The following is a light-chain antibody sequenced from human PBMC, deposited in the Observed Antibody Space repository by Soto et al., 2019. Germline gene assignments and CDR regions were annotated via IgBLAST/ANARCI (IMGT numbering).Light chain of an antibody. CDR1: QSVSSY. J-gene: IGKJ3*01. CDR3: QQRSNWPPGFT. CDR2: DAS. V-gene: IGKV3-11*01. Sequence: EIVLTQSPATLSLSPGERATLSCRASQSVSSYLAWYQQKPGQAPRLLIYDASNRATGIPARFSGSGSGTXXXLTISSLEPEDFAVYYCQQRSNWPPGFTFGPGTKVDIK.